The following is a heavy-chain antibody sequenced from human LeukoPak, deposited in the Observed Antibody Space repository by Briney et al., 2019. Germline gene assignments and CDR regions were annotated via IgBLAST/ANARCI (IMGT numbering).Heavy chain of an antibody. V-gene: IGHV3-23*01. J-gene: IGHJ3*02. CDR3: AKDISPLGYDFWSGYYTRGAFDI. Sequence: GGSLRLSRAASGFTFSSYAMSWVRQAPGKGLEWVSAISGSGGSTYYADSVKGRFTISRDNSKNTLYLQMNSLRAEDTAVYYCAKDISPLGYDFWSGYYTRGAFDIWGQGTMVTVSS. CDR2: ISGSGGST. D-gene: IGHD3-3*01. CDR1: GFTFSSYA.